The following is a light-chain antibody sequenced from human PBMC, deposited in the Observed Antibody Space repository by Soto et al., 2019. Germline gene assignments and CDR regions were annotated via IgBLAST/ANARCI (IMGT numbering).Light chain of an antibody. J-gene: IGKJ4*01. CDR1: QSVDSY. V-gene: IGKV3-20*01. Sequence: EIVLTQSPVTLSLSPGERATLSCRASQSVDSYLAGYQQKPGQAPRLLIYDASSRATGIPDRFSGGGSGTDFTLTISRLEPEDFAVYYCQQFSSYPLTFGGGTKVDIK. CDR2: DAS. CDR3: QQFSSYPLT.